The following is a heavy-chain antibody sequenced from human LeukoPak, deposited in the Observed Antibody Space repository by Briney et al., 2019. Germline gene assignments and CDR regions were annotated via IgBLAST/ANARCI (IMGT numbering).Heavy chain of an antibody. J-gene: IGHJ4*02. CDR3: ARDFWGAYRVDFFDY. CDR1: VFTFSNYW. Sequence: GGSLRLSCAASVFTFSNYWVSWVRRAPGEGLEWGANIKQDGSETYYVDSVRGGFTISRDNAKNSLYLQKNSLRAEDKAVYYCARDFWGAYRVDFFDYWGQGTLVTVSS. CDR2: IKQDGSET. V-gene: IGHV3-7*01. D-gene: IGHD3-3*01.